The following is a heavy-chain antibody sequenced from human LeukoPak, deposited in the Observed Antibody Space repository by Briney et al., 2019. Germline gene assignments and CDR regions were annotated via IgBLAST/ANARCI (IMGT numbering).Heavy chain of an antibody. V-gene: IGHV4-39*01. D-gene: IGHD3-10*01. CDR1: DDSINNSDYF. J-gene: IGHJ2*01. Sequence: SETLSLTCIVSDDSINNSDYFWGWIRQPPGRGLEWISTFHYSGTAFYSPSLATRVTISLDPSKKQLSLRMRSVTAADTAVYFCARQGVVPNKAGWFFDLWGPGTLVTVSP. CDR3: ARQGVVPNKAGWFFDL. CDR2: FHYSGTA.